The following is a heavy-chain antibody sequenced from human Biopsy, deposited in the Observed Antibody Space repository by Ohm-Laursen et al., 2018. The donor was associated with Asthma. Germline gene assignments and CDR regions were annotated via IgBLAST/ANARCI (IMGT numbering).Heavy chain of an antibody. CDR1: GYSLTDLS. D-gene: IGHD4-17*01. Sequence: ASVKVACKISGYSLTDLSMHWVRQAPGQGLEWLGGHDHEEGGTVNARRFQGRVTMTEDTSTDTAYMELSSLSSDDTAVYYCASDFPKDYVRYNFQFWGQGTLVTVSS. CDR3: ASDFPKDYVRYNFQF. V-gene: IGHV1-24*01. J-gene: IGHJ4*02. CDR2: HDHEEGGT.